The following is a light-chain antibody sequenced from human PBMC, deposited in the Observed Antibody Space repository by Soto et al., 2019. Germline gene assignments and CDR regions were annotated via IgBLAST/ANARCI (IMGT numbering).Light chain of an antibody. CDR2: GAS. CDR3: QQYNNWPVT. V-gene: IGKV3-15*01. CDR1: QIVLSN. Sequence: EIVMTQSPATLSVSPGERITLSCRASQIVLSNLAWYQQKPGQAPRLLIYGASTRATGISARFSGSGSGTEFTLTISSLQSEDFAVYYCQQYNNWPVTFGGGTRVEIE. J-gene: IGKJ4*01.